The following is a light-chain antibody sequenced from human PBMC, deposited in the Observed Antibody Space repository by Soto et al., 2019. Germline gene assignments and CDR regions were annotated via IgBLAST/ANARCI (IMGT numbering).Light chain of an antibody. CDR1: SSDVGLYNL. J-gene: IGLJ2*01. Sequence: QSALTQPASVAGSPGQSITISCTGTSSDVGLYNLVSWYQQHPGKAPKFMIYEVIKRPSGVPDRFSGSKSGNTASLTVSGLQAEDEADYYCTSFAGMNNFVVFGGGTKLTVL. CDR2: EVI. CDR3: TSFAGMNNFVV. V-gene: IGLV2-8*01.